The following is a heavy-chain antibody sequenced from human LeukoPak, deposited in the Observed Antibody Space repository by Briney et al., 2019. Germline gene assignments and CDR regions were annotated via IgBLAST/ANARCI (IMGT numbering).Heavy chain of an antibody. CDR2: IYYSGST. D-gene: IGHD5-18*01. CDR1: GGSISSYY. Sequence: SETLSLTCTVSGGSISSYYWSWIRQPPGKGLEWIGYIYYSGSTNYNPSLKSRVTISVDTSKNQFSLKLSSVTAADTAVYYCARGRGTAMYYYYYGMDVWGQGTTVTVSS. CDR3: ARGRGTAMYYYYYGMDV. J-gene: IGHJ6*02. V-gene: IGHV4-59*01.